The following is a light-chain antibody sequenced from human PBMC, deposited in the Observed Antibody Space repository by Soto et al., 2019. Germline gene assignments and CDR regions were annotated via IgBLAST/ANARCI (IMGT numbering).Light chain of an antibody. CDR2: STS. V-gene: IGKV1-39*01. CDR1: QSISYY. Sequence: DIQMTQSPSSLSASVGDRVTITCRASQSISYYLNWYQQKQGRAPRLLIYSTSTLQSGVPSKFSGSASGTDFTLTISSXQPEDFATYYCQQSYSTPWTFGQGTKVDTK. CDR3: QQSYSTPWT. J-gene: IGKJ1*01.